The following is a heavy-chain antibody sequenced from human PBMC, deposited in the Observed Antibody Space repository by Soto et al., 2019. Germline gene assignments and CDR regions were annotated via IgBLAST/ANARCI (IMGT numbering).Heavy chain of an antibody. D-gene: IGHD6-19*01. J-gene: IGHJ4*02. CDR1: GFTFSSYS. V-gene: IGHV3-23*01. CDR2: ISGSGGNT. CDR3: AKVFSNPRPGLGSFDS. Sequence: EVQLLESGGGLVQPGGSLRLSCAASGFTFSSYSMSWVHQAPGKGLEWVSSISGSGGNTYYADSVKGQFTIARDNSKNTLFLQMNSLRAEDTAVYYCAKVFSNPRPGLGSFDSWGQGTLVTVSS.